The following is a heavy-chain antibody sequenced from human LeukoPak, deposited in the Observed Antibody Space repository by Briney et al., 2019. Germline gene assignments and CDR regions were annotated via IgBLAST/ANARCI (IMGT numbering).Heavy chain of an antibody. CDR3: ARTYYYDSSGYYFDY. CDR1: GYTFTSYD. CDR2: IIPIFDTG. Sequence: SVKVSCKASGYTFTSYDINWVRQAPGQGLEWMGGIIPIFDTGNYAQKFQGRLTITADESTSTAYMELSSLRSEDTAVCYCARTYYYDSSGYYFDYWGQGTLVTVSS. J-gene: IGHJ4*02. V-gene: IGHV1-69*13. D-gene: IGHD3-22*01.